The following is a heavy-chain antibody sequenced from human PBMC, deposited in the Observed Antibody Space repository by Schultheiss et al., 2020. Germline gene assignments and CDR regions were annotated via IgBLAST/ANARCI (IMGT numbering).Heavy chain of an antibody. J-gene: IGHJ6*02. Sequence: SETLSLTCTVSGGSISSGDYYWGWIRQPPGKGLEWIGSIYYSGSTYYNPSLKSRVTISVDTSKNQFSLKLSSVTAADTAVYYCARVTVVTPFYYYYYGMDVWGQGTTVTVSS. V-gene: IGHV4-39*07. CDR2: IYYSGST. CDR1: GGSISSGDYY. CDR3: ARVTVVTPFYYYYYGMDV. D-gene: IGHD4-23*01.